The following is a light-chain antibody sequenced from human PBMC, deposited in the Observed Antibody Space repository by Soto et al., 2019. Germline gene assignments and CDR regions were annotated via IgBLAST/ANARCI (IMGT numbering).Light chain of an antibody. CDR3: SSYTSSHIFV. Sequence: QSVLTQPASVSCSPGQSITISCTGTSSDVGANTYVSWYLQRSGEVTRLMVYDVYYRPSGVSNRFSGSKSGNTASLTISGLQAEDEGDYYCSSYTSSHIFVFGSGTKVTVL. CDR1: SSDVGANTY. CDR2: DVY. V-gene: IGLV2-14*03. J-gene: IGLJ1*01.